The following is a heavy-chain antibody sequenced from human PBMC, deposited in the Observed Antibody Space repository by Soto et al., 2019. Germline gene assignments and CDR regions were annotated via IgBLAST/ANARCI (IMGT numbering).Heavy chain of an antibody. J-gene: IGHJ4*02. CDR2: ISGSGGST. CDR1: GFTFSSYA. V-gene: IGHV3-23*01. CDR3: IGRDTAMVIVDY. D-gene: IGHD5-18*01. Sequence: PGGSLRLSCAASGFTFSSYAMSWVRQAPGKGLEWVSAISGSGGSTYYADSVKGRFTISRDNSKNTLYLQMNSLRAEDTAVYYCIGRDTAMVIVDYWGQGTLVTVSS.